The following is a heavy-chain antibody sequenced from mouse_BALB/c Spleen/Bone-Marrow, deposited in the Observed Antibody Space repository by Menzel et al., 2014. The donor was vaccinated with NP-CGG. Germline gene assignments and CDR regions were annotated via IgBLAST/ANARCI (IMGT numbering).Heavy chain of an antibody. Sequence: QVQLKQSGPEQVRPGVSVKLSCKGSGYTFTAYAMHWVKQSHAKSLEWIGLISTYSGNTHYNQNFKGKATMTVDKSSSTAYMELARLTSEDSAIYYCARNFYGSSYFDYWGQGTTLTVSS. J-gene: IGHJ2*01. CDR3: ARNFYGSSYFDY. CDR1: GYTFTAYA. V-gene: IGHV1-67*01. D-gene: IGHD1-1*01. CDR2: ISTYSGNT.